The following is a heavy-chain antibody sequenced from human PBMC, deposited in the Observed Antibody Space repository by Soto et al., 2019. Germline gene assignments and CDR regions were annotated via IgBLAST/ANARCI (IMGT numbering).Heavy chain of an antibody. CDR1: GFTFSDYY. V-gene: IGHV3-11*05. J-gene: IGHJ4*02. CDR3: AKDLRAAGFL. CDR2: ISSGSSYT. D-gene: IGHD6-13*01. Sequence: PGGSLRLSCAASGFTFSDYYMSWIRQAPGKGLEWVSYISSGSSYTNYADSVKGRFTISRDNAKNSLYLQMNSLRAEDTAIYYCAKDLRAAGFLWGRGTLVTVSS.